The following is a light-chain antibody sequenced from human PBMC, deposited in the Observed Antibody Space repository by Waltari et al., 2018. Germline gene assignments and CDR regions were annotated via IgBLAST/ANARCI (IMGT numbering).Light chain of an antibody. CDR2: KAS. CDR1: RDISTK. V-gene: IGKV1-5*03. J-gene: IGKJ1*01. Sequence: DILMTQSPPTLSASMGDRVTINRRASRDISTKLAWYQQKPGRAPKLLIYKASSLESGVPARFSGSGSGTEFTLTISTLQPDDFATYYCQEYVDDLWTFGQGTKVEIK. CDR3: QEYVDDLWT.